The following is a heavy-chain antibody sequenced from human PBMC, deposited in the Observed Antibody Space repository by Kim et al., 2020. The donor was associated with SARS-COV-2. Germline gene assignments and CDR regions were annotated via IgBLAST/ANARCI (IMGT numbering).Heavy chain of an antibody. V-gene: IGHV3-48*03. D-gene: IGHD4-17*01. J-gene: IGHJ6*03. CDR3: ARDGATVAGSGSPYYYMDV. Sequence: GRCTISRDNAKNSLYLQMNSLRAEDTAVYYCARDGATVAGSGSPYYYMDVWGKGTTVTVSS.